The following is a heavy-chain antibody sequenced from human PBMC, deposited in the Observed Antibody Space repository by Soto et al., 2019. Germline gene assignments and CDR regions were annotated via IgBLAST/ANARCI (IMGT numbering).Heavy chain of an antibody. V-gene: IGHV2-5*01. CDR2: IYWNDDK. Sequence: QITLKESGPMLVKPTQTLTLTCSFSGFSLRTTGVGVGWIRQPPGKALEWLALIYWNDDKRFSPSLKSRLTITKDTSKNQVVLTMTNMDPVDTATYYCAHRLISATLTNGFDPWGQGTLVTVSS. D-gene: IGHD4-4*01. CDR3: AHRLISATLTNGFDP. CDR1: GFSLRTTGVG. J-gene: IGHJ5*02.